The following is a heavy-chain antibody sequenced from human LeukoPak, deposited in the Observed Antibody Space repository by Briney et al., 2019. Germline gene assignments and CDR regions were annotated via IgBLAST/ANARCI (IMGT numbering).Heavy chain of an antibody. CDR1: GGSISSGSYY. V-gene: IGHV4-61*02. Sequence: KSSETLSLTCTVSGGSISSGSYYWSWIRQPAGKGLEWIGRIYTSGSTNYNPSLKSRVTISVDTSKNQFSLKLSSVTAADTAVYYCASTGHILTGWGYYMDVWGKGTTVTVSS. J-gene: IGHJ6*03. CDR3: ASTGHILTGWGYYMDV. D-gene: IGHD3-9*01. CDR2: IYTSGST.